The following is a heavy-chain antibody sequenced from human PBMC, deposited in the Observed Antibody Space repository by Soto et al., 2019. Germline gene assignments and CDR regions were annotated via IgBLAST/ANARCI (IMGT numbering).Heavy chain of an antibody. D-gene: IGHD3-10*01. CDR1: GFTFSSYG. CDR2: ISYDGSNK. J-gene: IGHJ6*02. Sequence: PGGSLRLSCAASGFTFSSYGMHWVRQAPGKGLEWVAVISYDGSNKYYADSVKGRFTISRDNSKNTLYLQMNSLRDEDTAVYFCAKETYYYGSGTYYGMDVWGQGTTVTVSS. V-gene: IGHV3-30*18. CDR3: AKETYYYGSGTYYGMDV.